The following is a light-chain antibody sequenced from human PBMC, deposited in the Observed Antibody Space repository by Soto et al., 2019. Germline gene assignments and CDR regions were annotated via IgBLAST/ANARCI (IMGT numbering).Light chain of an antibody. Sequence: EIGLTQSPGTPSLSPGEPATLSCRASQSVSSSYLACYQQKPGQAPRLLIYGASSRATGIPGRFSGSGSGTDSTLTISRLEPEDFAVDYCQQYGSSPLYTFGQGTKLEIK. J-gene: IGKJ2*01. CDR3: QQYGSSPLYT. CDR1: QSVSSSY. V-gene: IGKV3-20*01. CDR2: GAS.